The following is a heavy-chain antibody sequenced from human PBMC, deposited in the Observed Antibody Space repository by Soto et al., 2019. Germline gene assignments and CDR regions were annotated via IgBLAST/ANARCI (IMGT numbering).Heavy chain of an antibody. CDR1: GFIFSNNG. V-gene: IGHV3-30*02. CDR2: MSYDGSDT. J-gene: IGHJ4*02. D-gene: IGHD3-10*02. Sequence: ARGSLRLSCVGSGFIFSNNGMHWVRQTPGKGLEWVAFMSYDGSDTFYADSVKGRFTISRDNSKNTLFLHMSSLRAEDTAMYYCTIVRVADSALDHWGQGTLVTVSS. CDR3: TIVRVADSALDH.